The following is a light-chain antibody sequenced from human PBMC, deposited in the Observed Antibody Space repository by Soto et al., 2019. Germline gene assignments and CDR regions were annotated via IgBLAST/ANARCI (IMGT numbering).Light chain of an antibody. V-gene: IGLV2-23*03. CDR2: EGS. CDR1: RSDVGSYNL. CDR3: CSYAGSSTFV. J-gene: IGLJ2*01. Sequence: QSALTQPASVSGSPGQSITISCTGTRSDVGSYNLVSWYQQHPGKAPKLMSYEGSKRPSGVSNRFSGSKSGNTASLTISGLQAEDEADYYCCSYAGSSTFVFGGGTKLTV.